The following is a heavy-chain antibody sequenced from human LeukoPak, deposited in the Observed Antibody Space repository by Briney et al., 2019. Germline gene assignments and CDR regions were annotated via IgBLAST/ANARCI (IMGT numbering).Heavy chain of an antibody. CDR3: AKDWGNGYSYGGLDY. D-gene: IGHD5-18*01. CDR1: GFTFTDHA. V-gene: IGHV3-9*03. CDR2: VTWNSGNI. Sequence: GGSLRLSCAASGFTFTDHAMHWVRQAPGKGLEWVSGVTWNSGNIVYADSVKGRFTISRDNAKNSLYLQMNSLRAEDMALYYCAKDWGNGYSYGGLDYWGQGTLVTVSS. J-gene: IGHJ4*02.